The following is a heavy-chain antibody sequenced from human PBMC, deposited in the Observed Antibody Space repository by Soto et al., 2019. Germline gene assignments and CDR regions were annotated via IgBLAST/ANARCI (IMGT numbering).Heavy chain of an antibody. V-gene: IGHV1-46*01. CDR1: GYTFTSYY. Sequence: QVQLVQSGAEVKKPGASVKVSCKASGYTFTSYYMHWVRQAPGQGLEWMGIINPSGGSTSYAQKFQGRVTMTRDTSTSTVYMELSSLRSEDTAVYYCARKDSRYSSSFYYYYYGMDVWGQGTTVTVSS. D-gene: IGHD6-13*01. CDR3: ARKDSRYSSSFYYYYYGMDV. CDR2: INPSGGST. J-gene: IGHJ6*02.